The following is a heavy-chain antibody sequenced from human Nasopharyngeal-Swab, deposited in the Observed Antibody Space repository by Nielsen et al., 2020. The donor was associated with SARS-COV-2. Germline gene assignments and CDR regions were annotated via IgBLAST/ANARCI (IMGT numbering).Heavy chain of an antibody. J-gene: IGHJ4*02. CDR2: ISAYNGNT. D-gene: IGHD6-19*01. V-gene: IGHV1-18*01. CDR1: GYTFASYG. Sequence: ASVKVSCKASGYTFASYGISWVRQAPGQGLEWMGWISAYNGNTNYAQKLQGRVTMTTDTSTNTAYMELRSLRSDDTAVYYCAKAVAGNFDYWGQGTLVTVSS. CDR3: AKAVAGNFDY.